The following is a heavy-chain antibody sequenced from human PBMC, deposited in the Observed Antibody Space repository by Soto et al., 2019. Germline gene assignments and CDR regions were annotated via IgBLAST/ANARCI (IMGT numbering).Heavy chain of an antibody. J-gene: IGHJ4*02. CDR1: GDTFTFYS. CDR3: ASSYGSGYRAFDY. CDR2: INPILSMS. Sequence: SVKVSCKASGDTFTFYSINWVRPAPGLGLEWMGRINPILSMSNYAQRFQGRVTMTADRSTSTAYMELSSLRSEDTAMYYCASSYGSGYRAFDYWGQGALVTVSS. D-gene: IGHD3-10*01. V-gene: IGHV1-69*02.